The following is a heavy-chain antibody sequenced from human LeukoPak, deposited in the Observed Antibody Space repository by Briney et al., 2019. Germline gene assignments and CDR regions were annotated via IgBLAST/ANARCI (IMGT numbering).Heavy chain of an antibody. D-gene: IGHD6-19*01. CDR1: GYTFTGYY. Sequence: ASVKVSCKASGYTFTGYYMHWVRQAPGQGLEWMGWINPNSGGTNYAQKFQGRVTMTRDASISTAYMELSRLRSDDTAVYYCARDRYAYSSGWYYFDYWGQGTLVTVSS. CDR3: ARDRYAYSSGWYYFDY. V-gene: IGHV1-2*02. CDR2: INPNSGGT. J-gene: IGHJ4*02.